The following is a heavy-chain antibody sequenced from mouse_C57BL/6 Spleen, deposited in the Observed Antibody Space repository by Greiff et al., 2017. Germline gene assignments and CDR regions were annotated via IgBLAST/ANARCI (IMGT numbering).Heavy chain of an antibody. Sequence: QVQLQQPGAELVRPGSSVKLSCKASGYTFTSYWMHWVKQRPIQGLEWIGNIDPSDSETHYNQKFKDKATLTVDKSSSTAYMQRSSLTSEDSAVYYCARGAGSRGWYFDVWGTGTTVTVSS. CDR1: GYTFTSYW. V-gene: IGHV1-52*01. D-gene: IGHD1-1*01. J-gene: IGHJ1*03. CDR3: ARGAGSRGWYFDV. CDR2: IDPSDSET.